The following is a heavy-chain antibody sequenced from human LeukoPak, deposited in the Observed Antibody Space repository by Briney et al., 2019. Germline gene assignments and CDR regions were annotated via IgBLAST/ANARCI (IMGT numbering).Heavy chain of an antibody. D-gene: IGHD1-1*01. Sequence: PGGSLRLSCAASGFTFSSYSMNWVRHAPGKGLEWVSSIRSDSSYIYYADSMKGRFTISRDNAKNSLYLQMVNLRAEDTAVYYCAGSDTTGYIPRECDYWYFDLWGRGTLVTVSS. J-gene: IGHJ2*01. CDR1: GFTFSSYS. CDR2: IRSDSSYI. CDR3: AGSDTTGYIPRECDYWYFDL. V-gene: IGHV3-21*01.